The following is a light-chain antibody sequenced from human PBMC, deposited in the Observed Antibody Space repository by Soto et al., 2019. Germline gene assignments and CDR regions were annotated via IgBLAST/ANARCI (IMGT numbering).Light chain of an antibody. CDR3: QQRSNWPPFT. CDR2: DAS. J-gene: IGKJ3*01. CDR1: QSVSSY. Sequence: EIVLTQSPATLSLSPGERATLSCRASQSVSSYLAWYQQKPVQAPRLLIYDASNRATGIPDRFSGSGSGTDFTLTISSLEPEDFAVYYCQQRSNWPPFTFGPGTKVDIK. V-gene: IGKV3-11*01.